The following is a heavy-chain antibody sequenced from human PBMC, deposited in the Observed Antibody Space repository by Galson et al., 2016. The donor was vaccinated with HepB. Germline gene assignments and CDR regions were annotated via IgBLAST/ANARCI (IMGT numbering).Heavy chain of an antibody. D-gene: IGHD3-22*01. Sequence: SLRLSCAVSGFPASGFTFRSAPMNWLRQAPGKGPEWVSSISGDSLYIYYRDSVKGRFTISRDNDKNAVYLQMNNLRPEDTAVYYCAKVSDYHDSSGLFDYWGQGTQVTVSS. CDR2: ISGDSLYI. J-gene: IGHJ4*02. V-gene: IGHV3-21*01. CDR3: AKVSDYHDSSGLFDY. CDR1: GFTFRSAP.